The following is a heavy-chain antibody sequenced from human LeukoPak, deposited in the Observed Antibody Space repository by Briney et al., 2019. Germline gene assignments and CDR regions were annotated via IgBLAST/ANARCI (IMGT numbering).Heavy chain of an antibody. CDR1: GGSISSYY. V-gene: IGHV4-59*01. CDR2: IYYSGST. Sequence: SETLSLTCTVSGGSISSYYWSWIRQPLGKGLEWLGYIYYSGSTNYNPSLESRVTISVDTSKNQFFLKLSSVTAADTAVYYCASLNWFDPWGQGTLVTVSS. CDR3: ASLNWFDP. J-gene: IGHJ5*02.